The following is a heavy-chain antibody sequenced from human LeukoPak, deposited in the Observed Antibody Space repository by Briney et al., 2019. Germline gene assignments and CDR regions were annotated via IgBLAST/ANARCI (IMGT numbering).Heavy chain of an antibody. CDR3: AREQAVLLWFGELLPHDAFDI. Sequence: GASVTVSCKASGYTFTGYYMHWVRQAPGQGLEWMGWINPNSGGTNYAQKFQGRVTMTRDTSISTAYMELSRLRSDDTAVYYCAREQAVLLWFGELLPHDAFDIWGQGTMVTVSS. CDR2: INPNSGGT. V-gene: IGHV1-2*02. CDR1: GYTFTGYY. J-gene: IGHJ3*02. D-gene: IGHD3-10*01.